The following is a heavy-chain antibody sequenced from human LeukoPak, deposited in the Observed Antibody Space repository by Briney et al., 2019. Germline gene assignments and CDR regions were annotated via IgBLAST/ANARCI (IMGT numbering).Heavy chain of an antibody. J-gene: IGHJ4*02. V-gene: IGHV1-69*05. CDR3: ARGGVQLWFSTDY. Sequence: ASVKVSCKASGGTFSSYAISWVRQAPGQGLEWMGGIIPIFGTANYAQKFQGRVTITTDESTSTAYMELSSLRSEDTAVYDCARGGVQLWFSTDYWGQGTLVTVSS. D-gene: IGHD5-18*01. CDR1: GGTFSSYA. CDR2: IIPIFGTA.